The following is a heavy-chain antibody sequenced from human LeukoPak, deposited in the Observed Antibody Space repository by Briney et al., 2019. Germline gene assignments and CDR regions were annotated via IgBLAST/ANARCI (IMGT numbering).Heavy chain of an antibody. CDR3: AKDLQLWSEIFDY. D-gene: IGHD5-18*01. CDR1: GSTFSSYA. V-gene: IGHV3-23*01. J-gene: IGHJ4*02. CDR2: ISGSGGST. Sequence: GGSLRLSCAASGSTFSSYAMSWVREAPGKGLEWVSAISGSGGSTYYADSVKGRFTISRDNSKNTLYLQMNSLRAEDTAVYYCAKDLQLWSEIFDYWGQGTLVTVSS.